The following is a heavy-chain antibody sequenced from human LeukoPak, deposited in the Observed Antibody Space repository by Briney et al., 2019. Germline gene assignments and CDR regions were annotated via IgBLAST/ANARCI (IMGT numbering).Heavy chain of an antibody. Sequence: SETLSLTCTVSGGSISSGGYYWSWIRQHPGKGLEWIGYIYYSGSTYYNPSLKSRVTISVDTSKNQFSLKLSSVTAADTAVYYCARERPNSGSYYDYWGQGILVTVSS. D-gene: IGHD1-26*01. CDR3: ARERPNSGSYYDY. CDR1: GGSISSGGYY. CDR2: IYYSGST. J-gene: IGHJ4*02. V-gene: IGHV4-31*03.